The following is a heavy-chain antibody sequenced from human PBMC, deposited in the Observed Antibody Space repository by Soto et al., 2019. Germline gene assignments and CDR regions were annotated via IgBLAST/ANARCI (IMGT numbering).Heavy chain of an antibody. J-gene: IGHJ4*02. CDR2: IIPILGIA. Sequence: QVQLVQSGAEVKKPGSSVKVSCKASGGTFSSYTISWVRQAPGQGLEWMGRIIPILGIANYAQKFQGRVTITADKSTSTAYMELSSLSSEDTAVYYCARDIVVGYFDYWGQGTLVTVSS. D-gene: IGHD2-2*01. CDR1: GGTFSSYT. CDR3: ARDIVVGYFDY. V-gene: IGHV1-69*08.